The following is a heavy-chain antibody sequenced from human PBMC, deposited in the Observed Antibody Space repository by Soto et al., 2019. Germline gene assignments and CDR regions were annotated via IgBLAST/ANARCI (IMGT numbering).Heavy chain of an antibody. CDR2: IGSSSSYI. CDR1: GFTFSSYS. D-gene: IGHD3-16*01. CDR3: AISLDGSIMITFLDY. J-gene: IGHJ4*02. V-gene: IGHV3-21*01. Sequence: GGSLRLSCAASGFTFSSYSMNWVRQAPGKGLEWVSSIGSSSSYIYYADSVKGRFTISRENAKNSLYLQMNSLRAEDTAVYYCAISLDGSIMITFLDYWGEGTLVTVFS.